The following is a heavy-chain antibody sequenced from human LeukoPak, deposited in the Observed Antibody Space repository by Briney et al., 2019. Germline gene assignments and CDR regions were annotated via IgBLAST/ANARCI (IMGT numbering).Heavy chain of an antibody. Sequence: PSETLSLTCTVSGGSISSYYWSWIRQPAGKGLDWIGRIYSSGSTNYNPSLKSRVTMSVDTSKNQFSLKLSSVTAADTAVYYCARAYCSGGSCSSGFDYWGQGSLVSVSS. V-gene: IGHV4-4*07. CDR1: GGSISSYY. J-gene: IGHJ4*02. CDR3: ARAYCSGGSCSSGFDY. D-gene: IGHD2-15*01. CDR2: IYSSGST.